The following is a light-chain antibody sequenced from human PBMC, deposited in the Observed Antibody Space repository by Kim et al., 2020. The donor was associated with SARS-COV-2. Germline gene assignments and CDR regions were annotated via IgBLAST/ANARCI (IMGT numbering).Light chain of an antibody. Sequence: LSPGERATLSCRASQSVSRNLIWYQQKPGQAPRPLMYDASNRATGVPARFSDSGSGTDFTLTISSLEPEDFAVYYCQQRTNWRYTFGQGTKLEI. CDR1: QSVSRN. J-gene: IGKJ2*01. CDR3: QQRTNWRYT. CDR2: DAS. V-gene: IGKV3-11*01.